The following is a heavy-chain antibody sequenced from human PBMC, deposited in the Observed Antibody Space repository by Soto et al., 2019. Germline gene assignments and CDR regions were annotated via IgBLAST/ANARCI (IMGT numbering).Heavy chain of an antibody. Sequence: GGSLRLSCAASGFSFSDYYMSWIRQAPGKGLEWISYISSSSDYTNYADSVKGRFTISRDNAKKSLFLEMNNLRAEDTAVYYCATDGYCNNNRSYNWGGKFDTWGQGTLVTVSS. CDR2: ISSSSDYT. J-gene: IGHJ5*02. CDR3: ATDGYCNNNRSYNWGGKFDT. D-gene: IGHD2-2*03. V-gene: IGHV3-11*06. CDR1: GFSFSDYY.